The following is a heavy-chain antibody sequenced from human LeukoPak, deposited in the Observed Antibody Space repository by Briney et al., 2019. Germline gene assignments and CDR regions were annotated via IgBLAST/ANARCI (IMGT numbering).Heavy chain of an antibody. J-gene: IGHJ4*02. CDR1: GFTFSTYL. CDR2: IKQDGSEE. D-gene: IGHD4-11*01. V-gene: IGHV3-7*05. Sequence: GGSLRLSCAASGFTFSTYLMGWVRQAPGKGLEWVANIKQDGSEEYYVDSVEGRFSIYRDNAKNSLYLQMNSLRAEDTAVYYCARARSNYIIFDYWGQGTLVTVSS. CDR3: ARARSNYIIFDY.